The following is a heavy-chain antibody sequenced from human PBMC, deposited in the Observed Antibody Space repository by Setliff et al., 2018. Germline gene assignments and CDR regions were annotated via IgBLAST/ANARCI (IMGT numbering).Heavy chain of an antibody. V-gene: IGHV3-23*01. Sequence: PGVSLRLSCAASGFTFSSYAMSWVRQAPGKGLEWVSSVGVSGASSYYADSVKGRFTISRDNSKNTVYLQMNSLRAEDTAVYFCAAGTYSSGYWGQGTRVTVSS. CDR2: VGVSGASS. CDR1: GFTFSSYA. D-gene: IGHD3-10*01. J-gene: IGHJ4*02. CDR3: AAGTYSSGY.